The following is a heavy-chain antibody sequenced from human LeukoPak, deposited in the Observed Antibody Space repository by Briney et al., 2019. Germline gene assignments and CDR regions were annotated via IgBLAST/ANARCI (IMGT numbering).Heavy chain of an antibody. CDR1: GDSITSYY. CDR2: IYNYGST. CDR3: ARGVGYGDSRHYDH. J-gene: IGHJ4*01. V-gene: IGHV4-59*01. Sequence: SETPSLTCTVSGDSITSYYWTWIRQSPEKGLGWIGYIYNYGSTKYEPSLKSRVSISEDTAKIQFSLNLKSVTAADTAIYYCARGVGYGDSRHYDHWGPGILVTVSS. D-gene: IGHD4-17*01.